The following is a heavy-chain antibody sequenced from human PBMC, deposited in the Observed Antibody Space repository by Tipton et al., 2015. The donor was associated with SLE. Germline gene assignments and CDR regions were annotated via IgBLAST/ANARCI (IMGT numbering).Heavy chain of an antibody. CDR3: ARDGDSWIQLWLGENWFDP. Sequence: LRLSCAVYGGSFSGYYWSWIRQPPGKGLEWIGEINHSGSTNYNPSLKSRVTISVDTSKNQFSLKLSSVTAAATAVYYCARDGDSWIQLWLGENWFDPWGQGTLVTVSS. CDR1: GGSFSGYY. D-gene: IGHD5-18*01. J-gene: IGHJ5*02. V-gene: IGHV4-34*01. CDR2: INHSGST.